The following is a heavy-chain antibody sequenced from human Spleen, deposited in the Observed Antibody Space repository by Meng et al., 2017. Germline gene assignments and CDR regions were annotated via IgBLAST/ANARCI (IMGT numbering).Heavy chain of an antibody. V-gene: IGHV4-4*07. J-gene: IGHJ3*02. D-gene: IGHD3-22*01. Sequence: GSLRLSCTVSGCSISTSYWSWIRQPAAKGLEWIGRIYSSGSTQYSPSLKSRVSMSTDTSKNQFSLRLSSVTAADTAVYYCARSPPRYDSNSYRSHDTFDIWGQGTMVTVSS. CDR1: GCSISTSY. CDR2: IYSSGST. CDR3: ARSPPRYDSNSYRSHDTFDI.